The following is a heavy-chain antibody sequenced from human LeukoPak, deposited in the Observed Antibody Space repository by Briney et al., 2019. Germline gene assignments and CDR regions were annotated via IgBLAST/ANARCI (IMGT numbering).Heavy chain of an antibody. J-gene: IGHJ6*02. CDR1: GFTFSSYA. V-gene: IGHV3-23*01. CDR2: ISDSGRRT. D-gene: IGHD6-19*01. Sequence: PGASLTLSCAASGFTFSSYAMTWVRQAPGKGLEWVSSISDSGRRTYYADSVKGRFTISRDNSRDTLYLQMNSLRAEETAVYYCAKQMAGSGWTRGMDVWGQGTTVTVSS. CDR3: AKQMAGSGWTRGMDV.